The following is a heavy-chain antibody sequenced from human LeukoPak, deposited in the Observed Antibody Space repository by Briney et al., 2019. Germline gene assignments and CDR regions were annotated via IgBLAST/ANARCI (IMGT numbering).Heavy chain of an antibody. J-gene: IGHJ4*02. V-gene: IGHV3-15*01. CDR1: GGSFCGYY. CDR2: IKSKNDGGSI. D-gene: IGHD3-10*01. CDR3: ATDSEGFINHYGSGSPFL. Sequence: ETLSLTSADYGGSFCGYYWSWIRQPPGRGLEWVGRIKSKNDGGSIDYAAPVKGRITISRNDLKNTVYLQMNRLKIDDTATYYWATDSEGFINHYGSGSPFLWGQGTLVSVSS.